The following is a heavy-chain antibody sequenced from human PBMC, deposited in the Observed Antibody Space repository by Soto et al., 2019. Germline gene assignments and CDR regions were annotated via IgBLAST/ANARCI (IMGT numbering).Heavy chain of an antibody. J-gene: IGHJ4*02. V-gene: IGHV4-4*02. Sequence: QVQLQESGPGLVKPSGTLSLTCAVSGDSISTSYWWGWVRQPPERGLEWIGEVSQSGSTNYNTSLMDRVTISLDKSKNQLSLSLTSVTAADTDVYYCATNDDYCLRHGGQGTLVTV. CDR1: GDSISTSYW. D-gene: IGHD3-10*01. CDR3: ATNDDYCLRH. CDR2: VSQSGST.